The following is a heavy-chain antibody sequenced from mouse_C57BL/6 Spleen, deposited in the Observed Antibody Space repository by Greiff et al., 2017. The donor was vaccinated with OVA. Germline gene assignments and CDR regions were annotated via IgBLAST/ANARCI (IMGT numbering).Heavy chain of an antibody. CDR2: ISSGSSTI. Sequence: EVKLVESGGGLVKPGGSLKLSCAASGFTFSDYGMHWVRQAPEKGLEWVAYISSGSSTIYYADTVKGRFSISRDNAKNTLFLQMTSLRSEDTAMYYCARWEYGYGYAMDYWGQGTSVTVSS. J-gene: IGHJ4*01. D-gene: IGHD2-2*01. CDR3: ARWEYGYGYAMDY. V-gene: IGHV5-17*01. CDR1: GFTFSDYG.